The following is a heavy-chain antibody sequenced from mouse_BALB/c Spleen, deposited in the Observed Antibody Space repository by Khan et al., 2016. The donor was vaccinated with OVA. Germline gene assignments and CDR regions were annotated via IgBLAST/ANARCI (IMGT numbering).Heavy chain of an antibody. Sequence: EVQLQESGPSLVKPSQTLSLTCSVTGDSITTGYWNWIRKFPGNKLEYMGYIIYTGYTYYNPSLKSRISITRHTSNNQYYLQLNSVTDEDTATYXCASSTYLYAFVYWGQGTLVTVSA. CDR3: ASSTYLYAFVY. CDR2: IIYTGYT. V-gene: IGHV3-8*02. D-gene: IGHD2-14*01. CDR1: GDSITTGY. J-gene: IGHJ3*01.